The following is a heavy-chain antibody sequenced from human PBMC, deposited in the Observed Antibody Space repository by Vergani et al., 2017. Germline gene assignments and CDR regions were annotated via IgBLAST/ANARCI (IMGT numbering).Heavy chain of an antibody. D-gene: IGHD2-2*01. Sequence: QLQLVQSGAEVKKPGSSVKVSCKASGGTFISYSISWVRQAPGQGLEWMGRIIPIFGTANYAQKFQGRVTITADESTSTAYMELSSLRSEDTAVYYCARSLVVPAAPYYYYYGMDVWGQGTTVTVSS. CDR1: GGTFISYS. CDR3: ARSLVVPAAPYYYYYGMDV. V-gene: IGHV1-69*18. CDR2: IIPIFGTA. J-gene: IGHJ6*02.